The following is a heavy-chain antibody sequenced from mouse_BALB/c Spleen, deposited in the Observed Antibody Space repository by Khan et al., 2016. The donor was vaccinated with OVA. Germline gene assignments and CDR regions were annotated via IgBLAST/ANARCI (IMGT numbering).Heavy chain of an antibody. CDR2: ISSGGSYT. Sequence: EVELVESGGGLVKPGGSLKLSCAASGFTFSRYAMSWVRQTPEKRLEWVATISSGGSYTYYPDSVKGRFTISRDNAKNTLYLQMSSRRSEETAMYYCARQGGIYDGPFDYWGQGTTLTVSS. V-gene: IGHV5-9-3*01. J-gene: IGHJ2*01. D-gene: IGHD2-3*01. CDR1: GFTFSRYA. CDR3: ARQGGIYDGPFDY.